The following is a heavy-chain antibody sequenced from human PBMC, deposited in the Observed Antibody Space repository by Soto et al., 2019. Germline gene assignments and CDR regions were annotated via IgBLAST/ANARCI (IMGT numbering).Heavy chain of an antibody. Sequence: ASVTVSCKASGYTFPSYGIIWVRQAPGQGLEWMGWISAYNGNTNYAQKLQGRVTITADKSTSTAYMELSSLRSEDTAVYYCASGSYRVDYWGQGTLVTVSS. V-gene: IGHV1-18*01. CDR3: ASGSYRVDY. CDR1: GYTFPSYG. D-gene: IGHD1-26*01. J-gene: IGHJ4*02. CDR2: ISAYNGNT.